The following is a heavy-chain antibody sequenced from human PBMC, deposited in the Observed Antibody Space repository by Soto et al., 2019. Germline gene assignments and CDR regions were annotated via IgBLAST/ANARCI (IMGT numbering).Heavy chain of an antibody. V-gene: IGHV3-21*01. CDR2: ISSSSSYI. CDR1: GFTFSSYS. CDR3: ARQRGYCSGGSCYMERTDY. Sequence: PGGSLRLSCAASGFTFSSYSMNWVRQAPGKGLDWVSSISSSSSYIYYADSVKGRFTISRDNAKNSLYLQMNSLRAEDTAVYYCARQRGYCSGGSCYMERTDYWGQGTLVTVSS. D-gene: IGHD2-15*01. J-gene: IGHJ4*02.